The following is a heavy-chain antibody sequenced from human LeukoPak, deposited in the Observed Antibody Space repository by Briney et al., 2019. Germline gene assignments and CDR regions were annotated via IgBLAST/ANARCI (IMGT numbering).Heavy chain of an antibody. D-gene: IGHD3-10*01. CDR3: AGLGSPPFQH. V-gene: IGHV3-7*02. J-gene: IGHJ1*01. CDR1: GFSFRSFW. Sequence: PGGSLRLSCAASGFSFRSFWMSWVRQAPGKGLEWVASIKEDGSDKYYVESVKGRFTISRENARNSLYLQMNSLRAEDTAVYYCAGLGSPPFQHWGQGTLVTVSS. CDR2: IKEDGSDK.